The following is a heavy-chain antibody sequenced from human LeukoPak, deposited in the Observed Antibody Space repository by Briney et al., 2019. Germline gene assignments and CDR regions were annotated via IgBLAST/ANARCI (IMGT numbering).Heavy chain of an antibody. Sequence: SETLSLTCTVSGGSISSYYWSWIRQPPVKGLEWIGYIYYSGSTNYNPSLKSRVTISVDTSKNQFSLKLSSVTAADTAVYYCARIRSYYYGMDVWGQGTTVTVSS. CDR2: IYYSGST. V-gene: IGHV4-59*01. J-gene: IGHJ6*02. CDR3: ARIRSYYYGMDV. D-gene: IGHD3-16*01. CDR1: GGSISSYY.